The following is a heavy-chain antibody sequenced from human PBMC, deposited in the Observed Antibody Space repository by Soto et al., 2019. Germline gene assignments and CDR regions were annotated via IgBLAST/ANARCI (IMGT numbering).Heavy chain of an antibody. J-gene: IGHJ6*02. Sequence: GGSLRLSCAASGFTFSSYGMHWVRQAPGKGLEWVAVIWYDGSNKYYADSVKGRFTISRDNSKNTLYLQMNSLRAEDTAVYYCARDRRWHCTIGVGYPYYYGMAVCGQGTTVIVSS. CDR3: ARDRRWHCTIGVGYPYYYGMAV. CDR2: IWYDGSNK. D-gene: IGHD2-8*01. CDR1: GFTFSSYG. V-gene: IGHV3-33*01.